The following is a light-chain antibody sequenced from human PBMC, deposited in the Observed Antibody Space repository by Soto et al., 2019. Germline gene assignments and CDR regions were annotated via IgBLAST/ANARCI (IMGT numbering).Light chain of an antibody. J-gene: IGLJ3*02. CDR3: GSYGGSNNFVV. Sequence: QSALTQPPSASGSPGQSVTISCTGTSSDVGGYNYVSWYQQRPGKAPKVMIYEVNKRPSGVPDRFSGSKSGNTASLTVSGLQAEDEADYYCGSYGGSNNFVVFGGGTKLTVL. CDR1: SSDVGGYNY. V-gene: IGLV2-8*01. CDR2: EVN.